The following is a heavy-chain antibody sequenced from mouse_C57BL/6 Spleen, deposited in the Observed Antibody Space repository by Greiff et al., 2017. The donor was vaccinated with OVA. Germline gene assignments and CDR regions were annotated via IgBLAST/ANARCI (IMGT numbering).Heavy chain of an antibody. J-gene: IGHJ4*01. D-gene: IGHD1-1*01. CDR1: GYTFTSYW. V-gene: IGHV1-5*01. CDR2: IYPGNSDT. CDR3: TREIGYGSSFYAMDY. Sequence: EVKVVESGTVLARPGASVKMSCKTSGYTFTSYWMHWVKQRPGQGLEWIGAIYPGNSDTSYNQKFKGKAKLTAVTSASTAYMELSSLTNEDSAVYYCTREIGYGSSFYAMDYWGQGTSVTVSS.